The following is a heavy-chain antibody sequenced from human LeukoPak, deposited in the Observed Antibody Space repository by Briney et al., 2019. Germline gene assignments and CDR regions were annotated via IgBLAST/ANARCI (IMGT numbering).Heavy chain of an antibody. CDR2: ISGSGGST. V-gene: IGHV3-23*01. Sequence: GGSLRLSCAASGFAFSSHWMSWVRQAPGKGLEWVSSISGSGGSTYYADSVKGRFTISRDNSKNTLYLHMNSLRAEDTAVYYCANSPDGAFDYWGQGTLVTVSS. CDR3: ANSPDGAFDY. CDR1: GFAFSSHW. J-gene: IGHJ4*02.